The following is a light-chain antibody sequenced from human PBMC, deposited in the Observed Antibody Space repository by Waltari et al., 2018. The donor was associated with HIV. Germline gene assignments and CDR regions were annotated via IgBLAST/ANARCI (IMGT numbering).Light chain of an antibody. CDR1: SSDVGRHLY. CDR3: SSYTSGSTPVV. CDR2: EVS. Sequence: QSALTQPAPAFGFRGQAITPPCPGTSSDVGRHLYVSWYQQHPGKAPKLMIYEVSNRPSGVSIRFSASKSGNTASLTISGLQAEDEADYYCSSYTSGSTPVVFGGGTKLTV. J-gene: IGLJ3*02. V-gene: IGLV2-14*01.